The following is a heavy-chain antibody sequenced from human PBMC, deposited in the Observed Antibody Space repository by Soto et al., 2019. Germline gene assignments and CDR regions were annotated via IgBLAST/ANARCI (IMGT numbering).Heavy chain of an antibody. V-gene: IGHV3-64*01. CDR2: ISSNGGST. CDR3: TREGIWRGYYTGDYFDY. CDR1: GFTFSSYA. J-gene: IGHJ4*02. Sequence: EVQLVESGGGLVQPGGSLRLSCAASGFTFSSYAMHWVRQAPGKGLEYVSAISSNGGSTYYANSVKGRFTISRDTSKNTMYLQMGSRRAEDRAVYYCTREGIWRGYYTGDYFDYWGMGSLVTVSS. D-gene: IGHD3-3*01.